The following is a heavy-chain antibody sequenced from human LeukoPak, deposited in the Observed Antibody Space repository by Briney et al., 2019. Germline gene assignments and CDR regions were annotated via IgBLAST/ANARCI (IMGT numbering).Heavy chain of an antibody. CDR3: ARAYYDSWSGYYVYFDY. CDR1: GFTFSTYW. Sequence: GGSLRLSCPASGFTFSTYWMSWVRQAPGKGLEWVANIKQDGSEKYYVDSVKGRFTISRDNAKNSLYLQMNSLRAEDTAVYYCARAYYDSWSGYYVYFDYWGQGTLVTVSS. J-gene: IGHJ4*02. V-gene: IGHV3-7*01. CDR2: IKQDGSEK. D-gene: IGHD3-3*01.